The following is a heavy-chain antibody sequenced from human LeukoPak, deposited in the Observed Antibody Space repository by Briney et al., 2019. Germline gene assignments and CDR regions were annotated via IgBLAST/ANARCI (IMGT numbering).Heavy chain of an antibody. CDR1: GFTVSSNY. Sequence: GGSLRLSCAASGFTVSSNYMSWVRQAPGKGLEWVSVIYSGGSTYYADSVKGRFTISRDNSKNTLYLQMNSLRAEDTAVYYCARDRSGSLRFDYWGQGTLVTVSS. V-gene: IGHV3-66*02. D-gene: IGHD1-26*01. CDR3: ARDRSGSLRFDY. J-gene: IGHJ4*02. CDR2: IYSGGST.